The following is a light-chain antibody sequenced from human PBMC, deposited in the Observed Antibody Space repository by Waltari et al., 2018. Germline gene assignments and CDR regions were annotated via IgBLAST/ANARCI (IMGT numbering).Light chain of an antibody. CDR1: SPDVDDFNY. Sequence: QSVLTQPASVSGSPGQSITISCTGSSPDVDDFNYVAWYQQHPDKAPKLILFDVTTRASGVSSRFSGSKSANTASLTISGLQAEDEAFYYCSSHTTRSLLGVFGGGTKLTVL. J-gene: IGLJ3*02. CDR3: SSHTTRSLLGV. CDR2: DVT. V-gene: IGLV2-14*03.